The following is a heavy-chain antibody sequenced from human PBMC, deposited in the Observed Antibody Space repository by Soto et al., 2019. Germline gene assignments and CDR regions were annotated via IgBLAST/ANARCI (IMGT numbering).Heavy chain of an antibody. CDR3: ARADTTIVPLAQ. CDR1: GGSISGYF. V-gene: IGHV4-59*01. CDR2: MSYTGNT. D-gene: IGHD3-10*01. J-gene: IGHJ4*02. Sequence: SETLSLTCTVSGGSISGYFWNWIRQPPGKGLEWIGYMSYTGNTNYNPSLTSRLSISVDTSKNQSSLNLNSVTAADTAVYYCARADTTIVPLAQWGQGTLVTVSS.